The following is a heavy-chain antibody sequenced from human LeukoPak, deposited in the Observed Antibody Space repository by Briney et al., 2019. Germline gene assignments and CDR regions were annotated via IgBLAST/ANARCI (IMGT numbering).Heavy chain of an antibody. Sequence: GGSLRLSCAASGFTFSDYSMNWVRQAPGKGLEWVASVNTVSSYIYYADSMRGRFTISRDNAKNSLFLQMNSLRAEGTAVYYCARLRRNSDRSDFFYYYDHWGQGTLVTVSS. D-gene: IGHD3-22*01. CDR1: GFTFSDYS. CDR2: VNTVSSYI. CDR3: ARLRRNSDRSDFFYYYDH. V-gene: IGHV3-21*01. J-gene: IGHJ4*02.